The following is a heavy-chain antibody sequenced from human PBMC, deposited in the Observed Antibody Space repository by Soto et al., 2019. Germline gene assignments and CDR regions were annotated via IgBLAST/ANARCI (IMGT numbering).Heavy chain of an antibody. CDR2: IHYSGAA. CDR3: ARAIGGNNWNPNWFDS. Sequence: SETLSLTCTVSGDSITRRDYYWTWIRQYPGKGLEWIGYIHYSGAAHYNPSLKSRLIILVDTSRNQFSLKLISVTAADTAVYYCARAIGGNNWNPNWFDSWGQGTKVTVS. D-gene: IGHD1-20*01. V-gene: IGHV4-31*03. J-gene: IGHJ5*01. CDR1: GDSITRRDYY.